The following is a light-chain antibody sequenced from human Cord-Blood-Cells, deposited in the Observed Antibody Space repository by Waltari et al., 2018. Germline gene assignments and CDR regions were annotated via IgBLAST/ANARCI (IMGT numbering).Light chain of an antibody. J-gene: IGLJ1*01. CDR1: SSNNGAGYD. CDR3: QSYDSSLSGFYV. CDR2: GNS. Sequence: QSVLTQPPSVSGAPGQRVTISCTGSSSNNGAGYDVHWYQKLPGTAPKLLIYGNSNRPSGVPDRFSGSKSGTSASLAITGLQAEDEADYYCQSYDSSLSGFYVFGTGTKVTVL. V-gene: IGLV1-40*01.